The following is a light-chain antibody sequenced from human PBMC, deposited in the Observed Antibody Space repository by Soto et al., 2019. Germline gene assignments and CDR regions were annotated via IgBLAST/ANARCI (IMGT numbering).Light chain of an antibody. V-gene: IGLV2-14*01. CDR3: SSYTSSSTYV. CDR2: DVS. CDR1: RSDVGGNNF. J-gene: IGLJ1*01. Sequence: QSVLTQPASVSGSPVQSITISCTGTRSDVGGNNFVSWYQQHPGKAPKVMIYDVSNRPSGVSNRFSGSKSGNTASLIISGLQAEDEADYYCSSYTSSSTYVFGTGTKVTVL.